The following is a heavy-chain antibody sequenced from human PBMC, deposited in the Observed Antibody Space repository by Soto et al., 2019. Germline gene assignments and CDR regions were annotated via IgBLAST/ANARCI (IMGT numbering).Heavy chain of an antibody. D-gene: IGHD2-21*02. V-gene: IGHV3-72*01. CDR3: ARDSSSCRGGHCYFDN. Sequence: PGGSLRLSCAVSGFTFSDHFMDWVRQTPGKGLEWVGRIRSKANNYITEYAASVKGRFTISRDDSKNSLYLQMNSLRIEDTAMYFCARDSSSCRGGHCYFDNWGQGTLVTVSS. CDR2: IRSKANNYIT. CDR1: GFTFSDHF. J-gene: IGHJ4*02.